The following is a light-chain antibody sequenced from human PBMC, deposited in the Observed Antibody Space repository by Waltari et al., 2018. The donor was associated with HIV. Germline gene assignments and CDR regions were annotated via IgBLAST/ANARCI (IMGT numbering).Light chain of an antibody. CDR2: AAS. J-gene: IGKJ1*01. Sequence: DIQMTQSPSSLSASVGDRVTTTCRASQGVNNYLAWYQQRPGTVPKLLIYAASTLRSGVPSRFSGSGSGTDFTLTISGLQPEDVATYYCQKYDGAPWTFGQGTKVEV. V-gene: IGKV1-27*01. CDR1: QGVNNY. CDR3: QKYDGAPWT.